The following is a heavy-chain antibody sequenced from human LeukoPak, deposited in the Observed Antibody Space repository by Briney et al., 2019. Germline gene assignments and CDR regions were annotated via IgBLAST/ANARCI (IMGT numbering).Heavy chain of an antibody. D-gene: IGHD6-13*01. CDR3: ARVLELAAAGTGFDP. Sequence: GGSLRLSCAASGFTFSSYWMSWVRQAPGKGLEWVANIKQDGSEKYYVDSVKGRFTISRDNAKNSLYLQMNSPRAEDTAVYYCARVLELAAAGTGFDPWGQGTLVTVSS. V-gene: IGHV3-7*02. CDR2: IKQDGSEK. CDR1: GFTFSSYW. J-gene: IGHJ5*02.